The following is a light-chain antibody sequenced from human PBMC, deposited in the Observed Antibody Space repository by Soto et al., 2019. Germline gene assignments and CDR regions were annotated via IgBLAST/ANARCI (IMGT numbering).Light chain of an antibody. V-gene: IGKV3-20*01. Sequence: EVLLTQSPATQSLSPGKRATLSCRASQSVGSQLAWYQQQPGQAPRLLIFDASNRATGVPDRFSGSGSGTDFSLTISRLEPEDFAVYHCQQYSSSPRTFGQGTRLEIK. CDR3: QQYSSSPRT. J-gene: IGKJ5*01. CDR1: QSVGSQ. CDR2: DAS.